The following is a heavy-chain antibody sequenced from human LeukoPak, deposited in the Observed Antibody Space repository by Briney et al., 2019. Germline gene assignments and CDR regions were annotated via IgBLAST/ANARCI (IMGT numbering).Heavy chain of an antibody. CDR2: IYSGDTT. D-gene: IGHD3-10*01. Sequence: PGGSPRLSCAASGFIVSNNHINWIRQAPGKGLEWVSIIYSGDTTYYSDSVKGRFILSSDNSKNMLYLQMNSLRVEDTAVYYCARERPGSRVLDYWGQGTVVTVSS. J-gene: IGHJ4*02. CDR1: GFIVSNNH. CDR3: ARERPGSRVLDY. V-gene: IGHV3-66*01.